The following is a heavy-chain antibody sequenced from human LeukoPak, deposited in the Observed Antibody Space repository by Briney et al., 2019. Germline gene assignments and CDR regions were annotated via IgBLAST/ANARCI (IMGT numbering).Heavy chain of an antibody. Sequence: ASVKVSCKASGYTFTSYGISWVRQAPGQGLEWMGWISAYNGNTNYAQKLRGRVTMTTDTSTSTAYMELRSLRSDDTAVYYCARASSGLYYYGMDVWGQGTTVTVSS. CDR2: ISAYNGNT. J-gene: IGHJ6*02. D-gene: IGHD6-19*01. CDR1: GYTFTSYG. V-gene: IGHV1-18*01. CDR3: ARASSGLYYYGMDV.